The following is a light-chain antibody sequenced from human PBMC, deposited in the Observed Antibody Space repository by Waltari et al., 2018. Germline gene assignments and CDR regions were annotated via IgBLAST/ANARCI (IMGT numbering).Light chain of an antibody. CDR2: GVN. CDR3: QSYDTSLGVV. Sequence: QSVLPQPPPGSGAPGPGVTIPCTGSWANNGAGAAAGWYQQLPGKAPTLLIYGVNTRPPGVPDRFFGSKSGSSASLAIPGLQPEDEADYYCQSYDTSLGVVFGGGTKLTVL. CDR1: WANNGAGAA. V-gene: IGLV1-40*01. J-gene: IGLJ2*01.